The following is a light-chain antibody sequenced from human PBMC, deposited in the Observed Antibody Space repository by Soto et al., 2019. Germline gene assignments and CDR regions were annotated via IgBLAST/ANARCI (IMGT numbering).Light chain of an antibody. J-gene: IGLJ1*01. Sequence: QSVLTQPPSTSGTPGQTVTISCSGTSSNIGSNTVNWYHQLPATAPNLLIYRNNQRPSGGPDRFSGSKSGAYASLVISWGQYDEEADYYCAAWDGGQKADVFATGTKVTVL. CDR1: SSNIGSNT. CDR3: AAWDGGQKADV. CDR2: RNN. V-gene: IGLV1-44*01.